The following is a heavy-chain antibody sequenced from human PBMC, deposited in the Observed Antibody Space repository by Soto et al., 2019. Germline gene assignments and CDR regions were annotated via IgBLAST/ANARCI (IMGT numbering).Heavy chain of an antibody. CDR3: ASDPYTFSTTIHGPAEYFHH. J-gene: IGHJ1*01. CDR2: ISAYNGNT. Sequence: GASVKVSCKASGYTFTSYGISWVRQAPGQGLEWMGWISAYNGNTNYAQKLQGRVTMTTDTSTSTAYMELRSLRSDDTAVYYCASDPYTFSTTIHGPAEYFHHWGQGSLDTVSA. D-gene: IGHD2-21*02. V-gene: IGHV1-18*01. CDR1: GYTFTSYG.